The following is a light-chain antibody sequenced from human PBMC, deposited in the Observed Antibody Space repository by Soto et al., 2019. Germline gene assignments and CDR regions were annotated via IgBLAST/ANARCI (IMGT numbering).Light chain of an antibody. Sequence: QSALTQPPSASGSPGQSVTISCTGTSSDVGGYNYVSWYQRHPDKAPKLMIYEVTKRPSGVPDRFSGSKSGNTASLTVSGLQAEDEADYYCSSYAGSNNFVFGTGTKVTVL. CDR2: EVT. CDR3: SSYAGSNNFV. V-gene: IGLV2-8*01. CDR1: SSDVGGYNY. J-gene: IGLJ1*01.